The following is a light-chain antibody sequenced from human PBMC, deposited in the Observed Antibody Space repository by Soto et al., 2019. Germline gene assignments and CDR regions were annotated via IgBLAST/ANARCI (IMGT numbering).Light chain of an antibody. Sequence: EIVLTQSPGTLSLSPGESATLSCRASQSVDSSMLAWYQQKLGQAPRLLMYGASSRATGTPDRFSGSGSGTDFTLTISRLEPEDFALYYCQHYSSSPPSYTFGQGTKLEI. CDR3: QHYSSSPPSYT. CDR2: GAS. V-gene: IGKV3-20*01. J-gene: IGKJ2*01. CDR1: QSVDSSM.